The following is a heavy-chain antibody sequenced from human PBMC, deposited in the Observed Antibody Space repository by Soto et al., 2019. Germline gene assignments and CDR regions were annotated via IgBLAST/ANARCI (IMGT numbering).Heavy chain of an antibody. V-gene: IGHV4-59*01. J-gene: IGHJ5*02. CDR3: ARDPSIAARMSWFDP. CDR1: GGSISSYY. D-gene: IGHD6-6*01. Sequence: SETLSLTCTVSGGSISSYYWSWIRQPPGKGLEWIGYIYYSGSANYNPSLKSRVTISVDTSKNQFSLKLSSVTAADTAVYYCARDPSIAARMSWFDPWGQGTLVTVSS. CDR2: IYYSGSA.